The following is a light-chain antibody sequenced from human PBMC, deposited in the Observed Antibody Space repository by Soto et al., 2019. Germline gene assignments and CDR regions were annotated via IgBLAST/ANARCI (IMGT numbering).Light chain of an antibody. Sequence: EIMLTQSPGTLSLAPGERATLSCRASQSVSRSFLAWYQQKPGQAPRLLIYGASIRATGIPDRFNSSVSGTDFTLTIISLEPEDFARDLCQHYGTSLWTFGQGTKVEIK. CDR3: QHYGTSLWT. V-gene: IGKV3-20*01. J-gene: IGKJ1*01. CDR1: QSVSRSF. CDR2: GAS.